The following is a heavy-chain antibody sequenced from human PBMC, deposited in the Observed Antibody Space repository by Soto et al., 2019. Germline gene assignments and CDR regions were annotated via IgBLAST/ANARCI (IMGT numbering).Heavy chain of an antibody. CDR3: AREGMEWLVSRAFDY. Sequence: VAVIWYDGSNKYYADSVKGRFTISRDNSKNTLYLQMNSLRAEDTAVYYCAREGMEWLVSRAFDYWGQGTLVTVSS. J-gene: IGHJ4*02. V-gene: IGHV3-33*01. D-gene: IGHD6-19*01. CDR2: IWYDGSNK.